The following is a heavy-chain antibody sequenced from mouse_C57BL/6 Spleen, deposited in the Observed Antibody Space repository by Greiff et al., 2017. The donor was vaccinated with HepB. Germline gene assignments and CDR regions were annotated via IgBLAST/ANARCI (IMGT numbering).Heavy chain of an antibody. J-gene: IGHJ4*01. CDR2: ISSGSSTT. Sequence: EVKLMESGGGLVKPGGSLKLSCAASGFTFSDYGMHWVRQAPEKGLEWVAYISSGSSTTYYADTVKGRFTISRDNAKNTLFLQMTSLRSEDTAMYYCARELGRGRYYAMDYWGQGTSVTVSS. D-gene: IGHD4-1*01. V-gene: IGHV5-17*01. CDR3: ARELGRGRYYAMDY. CDR1: GFTFSDYG.